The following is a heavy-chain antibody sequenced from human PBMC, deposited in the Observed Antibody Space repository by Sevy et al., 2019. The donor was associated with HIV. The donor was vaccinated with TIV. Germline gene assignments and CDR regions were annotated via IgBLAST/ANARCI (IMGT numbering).Heavy chain of an antibody. CDR2: ITWVGGHT. CDR3: AKDRRRGDILTGYLNY. J-gene: IGHJ4*02. D-gene: IGHD3-9*01. V-gene: IGHV3-9*01. CDR1: GFKFDDYA. Sequence: GGSLRLSCTASGFKFDDYAMHWVRQPPGKGLEWVSGITWVGGHTGYADSVKGRFIISRENTKSSLYLQMNSLRAEDTALYYCAKDRRRGDILTGYLNYWGQGILVTVSS.